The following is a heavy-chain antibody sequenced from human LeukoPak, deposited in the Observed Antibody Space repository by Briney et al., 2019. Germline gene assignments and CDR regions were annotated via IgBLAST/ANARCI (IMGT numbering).Heavy chain of an antibody. Sequence: PSETLSLTCAVYGGSFSGYYWSWIRQPPGKGLEWIGEINHSGSTNYNPSLKSRVTISVDTSKNQFSLKLSSVTAADTAVYYCAGGNDSSGYYPVDFDYWGQGTLVTVSS. CDR1: GGSFSGYY. V-gene: IGHV4-34*01. CDR3: AGGNDSSGYYPVDFDY. CDR2: INHSGST. D-gene: IGHD3-22*01. J-gene: IGHJ4*02.